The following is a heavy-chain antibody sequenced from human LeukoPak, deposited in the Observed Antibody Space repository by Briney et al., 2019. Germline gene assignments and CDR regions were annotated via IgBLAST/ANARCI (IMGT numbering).Heavy chain of an antibody. CDR2: IYYSGST. V-gene: IGHV4-61*01. CDR3: ARENDAFDI. J-gene: IGHJ3*02. Sequence: PSETLSLTCTVSGGSVSSGSYYWNWIRQPPGKGPEWIGYIYYSGSTNYNPSLKSRVTISVDTSKNQFSLKLSSVTAADTAVYYCARENDAFDIWGQGTMVTVSS. CDR1: GGSVSSGSYY.